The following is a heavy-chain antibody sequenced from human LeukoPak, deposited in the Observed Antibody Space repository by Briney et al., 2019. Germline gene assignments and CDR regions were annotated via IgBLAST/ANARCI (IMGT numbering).Heavy chain of an antibody. CDR2: IIPIFGTA. J-gene: IGHJ5*02. D-gene: IGHD2-15*01. CDR3: ARGGIVVVVAAARYNWFDP. CDR1: GGTFSSYA. Sequence: ATVKVSCKASGGTFSSYAISWVRQAPGQGLEWMGGIIPIFGTANYAQKFQGRVTITADESTSTAYMELSSLRSEETAVYYCARGGIVVVVAAARYNWFDPWGQGTLVTVSS. V-gene: IGHV1-69*13.